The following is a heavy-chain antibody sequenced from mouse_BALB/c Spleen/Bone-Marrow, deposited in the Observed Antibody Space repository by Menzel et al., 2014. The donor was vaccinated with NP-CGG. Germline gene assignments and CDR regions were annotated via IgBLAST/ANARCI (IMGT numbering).Heavy chain of an antibody. CDR3: ARNPVGRNYFDY. J-gene: IGHJ2*01. Sequence: VQLQESGPGLVQPSQSLSITCTVSGFSFPNYGVHWVRQSPGKGLEWLGVIWSGGITDYNAAFISRLSISKDNSKSQVFFKMNSLQVNDTAIYYCARNPVGRNYFDYWGQGTTLTVSS. CDR2: IWSGGIT. CDR1: GFSFPNYG. D-gene: IGHD4-1*01. V-gene: IGHV2-2*02.